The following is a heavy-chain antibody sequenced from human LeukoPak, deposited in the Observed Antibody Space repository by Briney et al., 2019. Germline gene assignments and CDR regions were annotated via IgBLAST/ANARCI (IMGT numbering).Heavy chain of an antibody. J-gene: IGHJ4*02. CDR1: GFTFNNYG. CDR2: IRYDGNKK. V-gene: IGHV3-30*02. CDR3: AKDMDYDDVSGYYWGFDY. D-gene: IGHD3-22*01. Sequence: GGSLRLSCAASGFTFNNYGIHWVRQAPGKGLEWVAFIRYDGNKKYYTDSVKGRFTISRDNSKNTVYLQMNSLRAEDTAVYYCAKDMDYDDVSGYYWGFDYWGQGTLVTVSS.